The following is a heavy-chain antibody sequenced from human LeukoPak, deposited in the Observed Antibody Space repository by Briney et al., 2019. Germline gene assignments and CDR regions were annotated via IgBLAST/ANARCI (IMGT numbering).Heavy chain of an antibody. Sequence: SETLSLTCAVYGGSFSGYYWSWIRQPPGKGLEWIGYIYHSGSTYYNPSLKSRVTISVDRSKNQFSLKLSSVTAADTAVYYCARGRLWLPDWGQGTLVTVSS. J-gene: IGHJ4*02. D-gene: IGHD5-18*01. CDR2: IYHSGST. CDR1: GGSFSGYY. V-gene: IGHV4-34*01. CDR3: ARGRLWLPD.